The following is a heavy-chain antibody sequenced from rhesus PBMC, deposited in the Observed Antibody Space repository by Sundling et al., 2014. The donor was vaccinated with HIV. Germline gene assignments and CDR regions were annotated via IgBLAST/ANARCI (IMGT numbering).Heavy chain of an antibody. J-gene: IGHJ4*01. D-gene: IGHD2-27*01. CDR2: INSGGGST. V-gene: IGHV3S42*01. CDR1: GFTFSSYG. Sequence: EIQLVETGGGLVQPGGSLKLSCAASGFTFSSYGMTWVRQAPGKGLEWVSAINSGGGSTYYADSVKGRFTISRDNSKNTLSLQMNSLRAEDTAVYYCAKPLAYCSGTYCYAYFDYWGQGVLVTVSS. CDR3: AKPLAYCSGTYCYAYFDY.